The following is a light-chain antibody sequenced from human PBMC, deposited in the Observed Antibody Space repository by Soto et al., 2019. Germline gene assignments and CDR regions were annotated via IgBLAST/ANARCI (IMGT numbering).Light chain of an antibody. CDR3: QQYNSYSPT. CDR1: QSISVS. J-gene: IGKJ1*01. Sequence: DIQMTQSPATLPASLGDRVTITCGASQSISVSLAWYQQKAGKAPNLLIYKASRLQSGVPSRFRGSGSETEFTLTISGLQPGDSETYYCQQYNSYSPTFGQGTKVDIK. V-gene: IGKV1-5*03. CDR2: KAS.